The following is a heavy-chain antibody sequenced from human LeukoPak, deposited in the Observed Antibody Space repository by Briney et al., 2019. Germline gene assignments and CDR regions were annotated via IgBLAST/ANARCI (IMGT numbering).Heavy chain of an antibody. V-gene: IGHV3-30*03. CDR1: GVTFRSY. D-gene: IGHD2-21*02. J-gene: IGHJ6*02. CDR2: ISSDGNDK. Sequence: SGGSLRLSCAVSGVTFRSYVHWVRQAPGKGLEWVALISSDGNDKLYGDSVKGRFTISRDNAKNTLYLQMNSLRAEDTAVYYCARGTYCVGDCYSDDYYCGMDVWGQGTTVTVSS. CDR3: ARGTYCVGDCYSDDYYCGMDV.